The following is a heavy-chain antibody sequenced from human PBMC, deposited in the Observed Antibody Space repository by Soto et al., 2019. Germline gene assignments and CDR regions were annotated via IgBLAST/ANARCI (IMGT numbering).Heavy chain of an antibody. CDR2: TYYRSKWYN. V-gene: IGHV6-1*01. CDR3: ARVESPGTTPDYGMDV. D-gene: IGHD1-7*01. Sequence: WQTLSHTCDISGDSVSSNSAAWNWIRQSPSRGLEWLGRTYYRSKWYNDYAVSVKSRITINPDTSKNQFSLQLNSVTPEDTAVYYCARVESPGTTPDYGMDVWGQGTTVTVSS. J-gene: IGHJ6*02. CDR1: GDSVSSNSAA.